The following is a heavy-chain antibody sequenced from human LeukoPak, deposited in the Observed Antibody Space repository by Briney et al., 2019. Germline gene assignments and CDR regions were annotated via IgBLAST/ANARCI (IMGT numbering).Heavy chain of an antibody. V-gene: IGHV4-39*07. D-gene: IGHD6-13*01. CDR2: IYYSGST. Sequence: SETLSLTCTVSGGSISSSSYYWGWIRQPPGKGLEWIGSIYYSGSTYYNPSLKSRVTISVDTSKNQISLKLSSVTAADTAVYYCARDWAAAAGPGGIDYWGQGTLVTVSS. CDR3: ARDWAAAAGPGGIDY. CDR1: GGSISSSSYY. J-gene: IGHJ4*02.